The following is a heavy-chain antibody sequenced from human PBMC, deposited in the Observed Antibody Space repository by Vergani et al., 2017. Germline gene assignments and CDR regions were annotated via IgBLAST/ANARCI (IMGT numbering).Heavy chain of an antibody. Sequence: QLQLQESGSGLVKPSQTLSLTCAVSGGSISSGGYSWSGIRQPPGKGLEWIGYIHHSGSTYYNPSLKSRVTISVDRSKNQFSLKRSSVTAADTAVYYCARGGLADDWVDPWGEGTLVTGSS. D-gene: IGHD6-19*01. V-gene: IGHV4-30-2*01. CDR1: GGSISSGGYS. CDR3: ARGGLADDWVDP. J-gene: IGHJ5*02. CDR2: IHHSGST.